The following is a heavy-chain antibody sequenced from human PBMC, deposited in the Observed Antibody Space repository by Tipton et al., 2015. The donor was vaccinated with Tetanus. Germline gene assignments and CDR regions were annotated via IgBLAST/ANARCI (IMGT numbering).Heavy chain of an antibody. V-gene: IGHV4-61*01. CDR1: GGSVSSGSYY. CDR3: ARIHDFLSGHFDF. D-gene: IGHD3-3*01. CDR2: ILYGAST. Sequence: GLVKPSETLSLTCTVFGGSVSSGSYYWAWIRQPPGKGLEYIGYILYGASTHYNPSLKSRVTVSADPSPNQFSLNLNSVTAADTAVYYCARIHDFLSGHFDFWGQGTLVTVSS. J-gene: IGHJ4*02.